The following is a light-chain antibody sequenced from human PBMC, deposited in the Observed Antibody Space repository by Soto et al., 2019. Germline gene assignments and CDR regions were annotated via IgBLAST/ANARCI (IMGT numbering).Light chain of an antibody. Sequence: QSALTQPRSLSGSPGQSVTISCTGSSSDVGGNNFVSWYQQQPGRAPKLLISDVSQRPSGVPERFSGSKSGNTASLAISGLQAEDEADYYCCAYAGTLDHYVFGTGTKV. CDR1: SSDVGGNNF. V-gene: IGLV2-11*01. CDR2: DVS. CDR3: CAYAGTLDHYV. J-gene: IGLJ1*01.